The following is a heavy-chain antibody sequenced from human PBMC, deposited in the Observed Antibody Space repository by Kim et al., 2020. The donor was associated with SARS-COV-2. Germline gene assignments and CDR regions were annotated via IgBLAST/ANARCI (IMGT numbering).Heavy chain of an antibody. D-gene: IGHD2-15*01. V-gene: IGHV3-33*01. Sequence: GGSLRLSCSASGFTFSSYGMHWVRQAPGKGLEWVAVIWYDGSKKYYADSVKGRFTISRDNSKNTLYLQMNSLRAEDTAVYYCARDRLDLGYCTGGSCYSSYYQFYYSVDVWGQGTPVTVSS. CDR3: ARDRLDLGYCTGGSCYSSYYQFYYSVDV. J-gene: IGHJ6*02. CDR2: IWYDGSKK. CDR1: GFTFSSYG.